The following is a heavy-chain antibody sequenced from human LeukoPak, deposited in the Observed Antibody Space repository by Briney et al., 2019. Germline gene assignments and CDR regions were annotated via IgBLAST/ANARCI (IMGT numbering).Heavy chain of an antibody. CDR2: ISYTGGNK. V-gene: IGHV3-30*18. D-gene: IGHD1-26*01. CDR1: GFTFSTYG. CDR3: AKAFTEIRELLDS. Sequence: QPGGSLRLSCAASGFTFSTYGMHWVRQAPGKGLEWVALISYTGGNKYYADSVKGRFTISRDNSNNTLYLQVNSLRAEDTAVYHCAKAFTEIRELLDSWGQGTLVTVSS. J-gene: IGHJ4*02.